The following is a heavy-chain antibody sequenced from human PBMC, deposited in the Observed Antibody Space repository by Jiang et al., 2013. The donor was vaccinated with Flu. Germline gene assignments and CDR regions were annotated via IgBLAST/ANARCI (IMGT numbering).Heavy chain of an antibody. CDR1: GDSVSSKSAA. Sequence: SQTLSLTCAISGDSVSSKSAAWTWIRQSPSRGLEWLGRTYYRSKWYDDYAVSVKSRITINPDTSKNQFSLHLNSVTPEDTAVYYCASTHQTADVPWAGFDYWGQGTLVTVSS. V-gene: IGHV6-1*01. J-gene: IGHJ4*02. CDR3: ASTHQTADVPWAGFDY. CDR2: TYYRSKWYD. D-gene: IGHD3-10*02.